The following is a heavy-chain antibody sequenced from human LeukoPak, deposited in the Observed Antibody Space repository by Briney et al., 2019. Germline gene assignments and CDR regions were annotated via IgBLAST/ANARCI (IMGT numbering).Heavy chain of an antibody. CDR3: AREGGDSVFDI. CDR1: GGSIRSGGYY. J-gene: IGHJ3*02. Sequence: SETLSLTCTVSGGSIRSGGYYWSWIRQPPGKGLEWIGYIYYCGSTYYDPSLKSRVTISVDTSKNQFSLKLRSVTAADTAVYYCAREGGDSVFDIWGQGTMVTVSS. V-gene: IGHV4-31*03. D-gene: IGHD2-21*02. CDR2: IYYCGST.